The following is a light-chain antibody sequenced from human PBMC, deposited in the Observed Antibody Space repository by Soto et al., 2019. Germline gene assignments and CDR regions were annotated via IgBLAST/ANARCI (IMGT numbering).Light chain of an antibody. J-gene: IGKJ5*01. Sequence: IVMTQSPATLSVSVGERATLSCRASQIVGTKLAWYQQTPGQAPRLLIYDASNRATGIPARFSGSGSGTDFTLTISSLEPEDFAVYYCQQRSNWPPITFGQGTRLEIK. CDR1: QIVGTK. V-gene: IGKV3-11*01. CDR2: DAS. CDR3: QQRSNWPPIT.